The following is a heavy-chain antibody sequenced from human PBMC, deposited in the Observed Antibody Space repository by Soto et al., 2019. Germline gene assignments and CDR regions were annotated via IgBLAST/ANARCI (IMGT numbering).Heavy chain of an antibody. D-gene: IGHD3-10*01. Sequence: QVQLRASGPGLVKPSQTLSLTCGVSGYSITTAGHDWSWIRQPPEKVLEWLGYIAYSGLSYYNSSLQGRVSISADTSKNLFSLEIRSVTAADTAIYFCARNRGDTPHHDYMDVGGKGTTVTFSS. CDR1: GYSITTAGHD. CDR2: IAYSGLS. V-gene: IGHV4-31*11. J-gene: IGHJ6*03. CDR3: ARNRGDTPHHDYMDV.